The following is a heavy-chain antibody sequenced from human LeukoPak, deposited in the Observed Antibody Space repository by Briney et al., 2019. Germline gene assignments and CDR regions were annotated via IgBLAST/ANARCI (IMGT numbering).Heavy chain of an antibody. Sequence: PGGSLRLSCAASGFTFSTYGMSWVRQAPGKGLEWVSAFSGSSTYYADSVKGRFTISRDNSKNTLDLQMNSLRAEDTAVYYCAKGAGSYWVDAFDIWGQGTMVTVSS. J-gene: IGHJ3*02. CDR1: GFTFSTYG. CDR3: AKGAGSYWVDAFDI. V-gene: IGHV3-23*01. D-gene: IGHD1-26*01. CDR2: FSGSST.